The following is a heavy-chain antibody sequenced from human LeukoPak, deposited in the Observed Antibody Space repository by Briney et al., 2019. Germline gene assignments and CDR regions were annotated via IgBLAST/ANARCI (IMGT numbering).Heavy chain of an antibody. CDR2: IYYSGST. CDR3: AREVYHYDFWSGYYFDY. CDR1: GGSISDYY. Sequence: SETLSLTCTVSGGSISDYYWSWIRQPPGKGLEWIGYIYYSGSTNYNPSLKSRVTISVDTSKNQFSLKLSSVTAADTAVYYCAREVYHYDFWSGYYFDYWGQGTLVTVSS. J-gene: IGHJ4*02. D-gene: IGHD3-3*01. V-gene: IGHV4-59*01.